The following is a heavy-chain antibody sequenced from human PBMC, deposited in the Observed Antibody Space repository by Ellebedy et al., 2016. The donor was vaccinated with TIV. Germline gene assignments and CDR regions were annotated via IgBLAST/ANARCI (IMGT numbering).Heavy chain of an antibody. Sequence: GESLKISXAASGFTFSSYWMSWVRQAPGKGLEWVSGISGSGGSTYYADSVKGRFTISRDNSKNTLYLQMNSLRAEDTAVYYCAKPLMGSSWYGYFQHWGQGTLVTVSS. CDR3: AKPLMGSSWYGYFQH. J-gene: IGHJ1*01. CDR1: GFTFSSYW. V-gene: IGHV3-23*01. CDR2: ISGSGGST. D-gene: IGHD6-13*01.